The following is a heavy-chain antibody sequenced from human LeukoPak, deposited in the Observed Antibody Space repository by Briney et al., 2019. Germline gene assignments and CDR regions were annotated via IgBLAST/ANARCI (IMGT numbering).Heavy chain of an antibody. D-gene: IGHD6-19*01. CDR2: ISGSGDST. J-gene: IGHJ4*02. CDR1: GFTFSSYA. Sequence: GGSLRLSCAASGFTFSSYAMSWVRQAPGKGLEWVSAISGSGDSTYYGDSVKGRFTISRDNSKNTLYLQMNSLRAEDTAVYYCATQEGYDSGWYYFDYWGQGTLVTVSS. V-gene: IGHV3-23*01. CDR3: ATQEGYDSGWYYFDY.